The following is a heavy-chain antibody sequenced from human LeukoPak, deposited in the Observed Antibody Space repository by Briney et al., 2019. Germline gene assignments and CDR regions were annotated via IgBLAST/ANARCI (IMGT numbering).Heavy chain of an antibody. CDR2: ISGSDGTT. D-gene: IGHD1-1*01. Sequence: PGGSLRLSCAASGFTFSNYAMSWVRQAPGKGLEWVSGISGSDGTTYYADSVKGRFTISRDNSKNTLYLQMNSLRAEDTAVYYCARRHWNPAPGSSYYYYMDVWGKGTTVTVSS. V-gene: IGHV3-23*01. J-gene: IGHJ6*03. CDR3: ARRHWNPAPGSSYYYYMDV. CDR1: GFTFSNYA.